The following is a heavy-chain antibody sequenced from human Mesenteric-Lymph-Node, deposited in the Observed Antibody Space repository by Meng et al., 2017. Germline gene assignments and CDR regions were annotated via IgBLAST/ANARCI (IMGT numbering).Heavy chain of an antibody. D-gene: IGHD6-19*01. CDR1: GYSISSGYY. J-gene: IGHJ4*02. Sequence: SETLSLTCTVSGYSISSGYYWGWIRQPPGKGLEWIGSIYHSGSTYYNPSLKSRLTISVDTLKNQFSLKLTSVTASDTAVYFCARVVSGGVFESWGQGTLVTVSS. V-gene: IGHV4-38-2*02. CDR3: ARVVSGGVFES. CDR2: IYHSGST.